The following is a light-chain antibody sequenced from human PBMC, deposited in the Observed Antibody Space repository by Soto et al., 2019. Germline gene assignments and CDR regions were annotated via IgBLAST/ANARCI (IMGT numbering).Light chain of an antibody. V-gene: IGLV4-69*01. CDR2: LNSDGSH. J-gene: IGLJ3*02. CDR3: QTWGNNMRV. Sequence: QPVLTQSPSASASLGASVKLTCTLSSGHSSYAIAWHQQQPEKGPRYLMKLNSDGSHSKGDGIPDRFSGSSTGAERYLTMSSLQSDDEAGYYCQTWGNNMRVFGGGTNLTVL. CDR1: SGHSSYA.